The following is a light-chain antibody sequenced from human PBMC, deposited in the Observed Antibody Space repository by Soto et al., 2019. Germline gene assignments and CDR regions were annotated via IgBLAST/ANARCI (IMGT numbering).Light chain of an antibody. V-gene: IGLV2-14*01. CDR2: DVS. CDR3: SSDTSSTTLV. CDR1: SSDVGGYDY. J-gene: IGLJ2*01. Sequence: QSALTQPASVSGSPGQSITISCTGTSSDVGGYDYVSWSQQHPGKAHKLIIYDVSNRPSGVSNRFSGSKSGNTASLTISGLQAEDEADYYCSSDTSSTTLVFGGGTQLTVL.